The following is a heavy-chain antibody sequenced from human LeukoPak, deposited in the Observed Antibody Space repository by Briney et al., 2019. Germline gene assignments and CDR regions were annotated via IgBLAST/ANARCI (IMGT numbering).Heavy chain of an antibody. CDR2: IKQDGSEK. Sequence: GGSLRLSCAASGFTFSSYWMSWVRQAPGKGLEWVANIKQDGSEKYYVDSVKGRFTIPRDNAKNSLYLQMNSLRAEDTAVYYCARYGVAPAAYYYYYMDVWGKGTTVTVSS. CDR1: GFTFSSYW. D-gene: IGHD2-2*01. V-gene: IGHV3-7*01. J-gene: IGHJ6*03. CDR3: ARYGVAPAAYYYYYMDV.